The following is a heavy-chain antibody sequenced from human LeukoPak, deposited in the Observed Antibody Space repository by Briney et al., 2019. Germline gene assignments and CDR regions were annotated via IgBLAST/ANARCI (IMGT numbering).Heavy chain of an antibody. V-gene: IGHV3-30-3*01. CDR1: GFTFSSYA. Sequence: PGRSLRLSCAASGFTFSSYAMHWVRQAPGKGLEWVEVISYDGSNKYYADSVKGRFTISRDNSKNTLYLQMNSLRAEDTAVYYCEAVAADFDYWGQGTLVTVSS. CDR2: ISYDGSNK. CDR3: EAVAADFDY. J-gene: IGHJ4*02. D-gene: IGHD6-19*01.